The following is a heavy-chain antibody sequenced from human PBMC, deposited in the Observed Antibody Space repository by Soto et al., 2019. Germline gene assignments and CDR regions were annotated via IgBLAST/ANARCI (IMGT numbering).Heavy chain of an antibody. CDR3: AKGAWLDY. J-gene: IGHJ4*02. CDR2: VRGRDGST. V-gene: IGHV3-23*01. CDR1: GFTFTTFD. Sequence: EVQLLESGGGLVQPGASLRLSCAASGFTFTTFDMSWARQAPGKGLEWVSVVRGRDGSTSYADSLKGRFTISKDSSKNKLYLQMNSLRAEDTALYYCAKGAWLDYWGPGTLVTVSS. D-gene: IGHD5-12*01.